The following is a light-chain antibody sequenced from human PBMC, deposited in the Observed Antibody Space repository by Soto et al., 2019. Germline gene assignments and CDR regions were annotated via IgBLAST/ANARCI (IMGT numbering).Light chain of an antibody. CDR3: GAWDDSLSVV. CDR1: SSSFATNF. J-gene: IGLJ2*01. Sequence: QSVLTQPPSASGTPGQRVIISCSGTSSSFATNFVSWYQRLPGTAPKLLIYRNDQRPSGVPDRFSGSKSGTSASLAISGLRSEDEADYFCGAWDDSLSVVFGGGTKLTVL. V-gene: IGLV1-47*01. CDR2: RND.